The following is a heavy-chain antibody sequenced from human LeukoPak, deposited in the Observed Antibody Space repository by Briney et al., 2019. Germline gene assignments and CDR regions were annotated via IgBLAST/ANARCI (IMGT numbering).Heavy chain of an antibody. Sequence: GGSLRLSCAASGFTFSSYAMHWVRQAPGKGLEWVAVISYDGSNKYYADSVKGRFTISRDNSKNTLYLQMNSLRVEDTAVYYCARSGYDAPYYYYGMDVWGQGTTVTVSS. J-gene: IGHJ6*02. CDR2: ISYDGSNK. D-gene: IGHD5-12*01. CDR1: GFTFSSYA. CDR3: ARSGYDAPYYYYGMDV. V-gene: IGHV3-30*04.